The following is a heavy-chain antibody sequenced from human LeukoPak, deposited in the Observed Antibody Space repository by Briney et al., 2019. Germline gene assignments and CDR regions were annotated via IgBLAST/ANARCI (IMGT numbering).Heavy chain of an antibody. Sequence: PGGSLRLSCAASGFTFSNAWMSWVRQAPGKGLEWVGRIKSKTDGGTTDYAAPVKGRFTISRDDSKSIAYLQMNSLKTEDTAVYYCTREANYYGSGSYPTFDYWGQGTLVTVSS. CDR2: IKSKTDGGTT. D-gene: IGHD3-10*01. V-gene: IGHV3-15*01. J-gene: IGHJ4*02. CDR3: TREANYYGSGSYPTFDY. CDR1: GFTFSNAW.